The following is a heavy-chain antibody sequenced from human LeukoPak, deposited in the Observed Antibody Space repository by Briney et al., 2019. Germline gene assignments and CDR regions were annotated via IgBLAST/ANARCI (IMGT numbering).Heavy chain of an antibody. V-gene: IGHV1-2*02. Sequence: GASVKVSCKASGYTFTGYYMHWVRQAPGQGLEWMGWINPNSGGTNYAQKLQGRVTMTTDTSTSTAYMELRSLRSDDTAVYYCARVCGGYSSSWYVCPADDFDYWGQGTLVTVSS. CDR1: GYTFTGYY. D-gene: IGHD6-13*01. CDR3: ARVCGGYSSSWYVCPADDFDY. CDR2: INPNSGGT. J-gene: IGHJ4*02.